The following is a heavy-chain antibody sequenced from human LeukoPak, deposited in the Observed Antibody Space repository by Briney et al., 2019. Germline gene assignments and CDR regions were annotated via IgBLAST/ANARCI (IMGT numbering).Heavy chain of an antibody. CDR3: AKEPWYYYDSSGYGDY. D-gene: IGHD3-22*01. V-gene: IGHV3-23*01. J-gene: IGHJ4*02. CDR1: GFTFSSYA. Sequence: GGSLRLSCAASGFTFSSYAMSWVRQAPGRGLEWGSAVCGSGGSTYYADSVKGRFTISRDNSKNTLYLQTNSLRAEDTAVYYCAKEPWYYYDSSGYGDYWGQGTLVTVSS. CDR2: VCGSGGST.